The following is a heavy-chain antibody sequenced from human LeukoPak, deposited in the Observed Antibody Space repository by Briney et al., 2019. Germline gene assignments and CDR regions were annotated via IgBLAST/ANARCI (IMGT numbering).Heavy chain of an antibody. Sequence: SETLSLTCTVSGGSISSSSYYWGWIRQPPGKGLEWIGSIYYSGSTYYNPSLKSRVTISVDTSKNQFSLKLSSVTAADTAVYYCARQGIAAAGTFSGWFDPWGQGTLVTVPS. CDR2: IYYSGST. CDR3: ARQGIAAAGTFSGWFDP. CDR1: GGSISSSSYY. D-gene: IGHD6-13*01. J-gene: IGHJ5*02. V-gene: IGHV4-39*01.